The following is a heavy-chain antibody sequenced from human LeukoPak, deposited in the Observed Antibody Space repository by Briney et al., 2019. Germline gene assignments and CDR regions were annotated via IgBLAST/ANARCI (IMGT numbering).Heavy chain of an antibody. CDR2: ISWNSGSI. D-gene: IGHD3-10*01. CDR1: GFTFDDYA. CDR3: ARVEAGSYYD. V-gene: IGHV3-9*01. Sequence: GGSLRLSCAASGFTFDDYAMHWVRQAPGKGLEWVSGISWNSGSIGYADSVKGRFTISRDNAKNSLYLQMNSLRAGDTAVYYCARVEAGSYYDWGQGTLVTVSS. J-gene: IGHJ4*02.